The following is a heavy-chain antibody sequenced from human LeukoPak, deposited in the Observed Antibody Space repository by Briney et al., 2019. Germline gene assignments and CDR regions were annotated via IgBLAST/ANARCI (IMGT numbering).Heavy chain of an antibody. CDR3: GRQGYTASYYFLDY. J-gene: IGHJ4*02. CDR2: IYTTGTT. D-gene: IGHD1-26*01. V-gene: IGHV4-4*07. CDR1: GRSISSYY. Sequence: PSETLSLTCTVSGRSISSYYWGWVRQPPGKGLEWIGRIYTTGTTHYNPSLKSRVTMSVDTSTNQFSLNLRSMTAADTAVYYCGRQGYTASYYFLDYWSQGTPVTVS.